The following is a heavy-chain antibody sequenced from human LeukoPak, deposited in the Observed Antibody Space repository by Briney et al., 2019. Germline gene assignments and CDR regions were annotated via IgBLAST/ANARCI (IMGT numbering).Heavy chain of an antibody. CDR3: ARDIGRITMVRGVIYYYYYMDV. CDR1: GFTFSSYA. J-gene: IGHJ6*03. V-gene: IGHV3-30*04. CDR2: ISYDGSNK. Sequence: GGSLRLSCAASGFTFSSYAMHWVRQAPGKGLEWVAVISYDGSNKYYADSVKGRFTISRDNSKNTLYLQMNSLRAEDTAVYYCARDIGRITMVRGVIYYYYYMDVWGKGTTVTVSS. D-gene: IGHD3-10*01.